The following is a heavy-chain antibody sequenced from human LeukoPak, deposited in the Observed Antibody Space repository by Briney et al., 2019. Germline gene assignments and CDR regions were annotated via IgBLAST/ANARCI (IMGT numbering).Heavy chain of an antibody. J-gene: IGHJ4*02. V-gene: IGHV3-23*01. CDR3: ARDRGSYTLEY. D-gene: IGHD1-26*01. Sequence: GGSLRLSCAASGFTFSSYAMSWVRQAPGKGLEWVSAISGSGGSTYYADSVKGRFTISRDNAKNSLYLQMNSLRAEDTAVYYCARDRGSYTLEYWGQGTLVTVSS. CDR1: GFTFSSYA. CDR2: ISGSGGST.